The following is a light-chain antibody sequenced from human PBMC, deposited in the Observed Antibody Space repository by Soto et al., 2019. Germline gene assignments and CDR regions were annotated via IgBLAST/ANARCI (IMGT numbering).Light chain of an antibody. CDR1: QTITNY. J-gene: IGKJ1*01. CDR2: AAS. Sequence: DIQMTQSPSSLSASVGDRVTITCRASQTITNYLNWYQQKPGKAPKLLIYAASTLLSGVPSRFTGGGSGTDFTLTIDSLKPEDFATYFLQQSYSSPWTFGQGTKVEI. V-gene: IGKV1-39*01. CDR3: QQSYSSPWT.